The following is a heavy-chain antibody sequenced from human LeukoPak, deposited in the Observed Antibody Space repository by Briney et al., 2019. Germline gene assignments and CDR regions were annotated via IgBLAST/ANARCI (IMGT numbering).Heavy chain of an antibody. J-gene: IGHJ5*02. CDR2: MNPNSGNT. D-gene: IGHD3-3*01. CDR3: ARGIRLDYDFWSGTWGWFDP. Sequence: ASVKVSCKASGYTFTAYYMHWVRQATGQGLEWMGWMNPNSGNTGYAQKFQGRVTMTRNTSISTAYMELSSLRSEDTAVYYCARGIRLDYDFWSGTWGWFDPWGQGTLVTVSS. V-gene: IGHV1-8*02. CDR1: GYTFTAYY.